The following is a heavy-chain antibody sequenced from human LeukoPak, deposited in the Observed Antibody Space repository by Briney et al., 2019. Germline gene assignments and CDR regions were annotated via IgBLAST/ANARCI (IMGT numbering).Heavy chain of an antibody. CDR1: GFIFSNYN. CDR2: ISSSSSYI. V-gene: IGHV3-21*01. D-gene: IGHD1-26*01. J-gene: IGHJ3*02. Sequence: GRSLRLSCAASGFIFSNYNMHWVRQAPGKGLEWVSSISSSSSYIYYADSVKGRFTISRDNAKNSLYLQMNSLRAEDTAVYYCARDLVGAAEFDAFDIWGQGTMVTVSS. CDR3: ARDLVGAAEFDAFDI.